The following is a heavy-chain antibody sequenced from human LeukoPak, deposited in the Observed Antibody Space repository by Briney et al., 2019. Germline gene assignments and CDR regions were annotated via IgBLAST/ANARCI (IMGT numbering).Heavy chain of an antibody. D-gene: IGHD2-2*01. J-gene: IGHJ1*01. Sequence: GGSLRLSCEAYGFTFSSYWMSWDRQAPGKGPECVANIKPDGSGKYYVDSMKGRFTISRDNAKNSLYLQMNNLRAEDTAVYYCAREGFPPGVLHWGQGTLVTVSS. CDR2: IKPDGSGK. CDR1: GFTFSSYW. V-gene: IGHV3-7*01. CDR3: AREGFPPGVLH.